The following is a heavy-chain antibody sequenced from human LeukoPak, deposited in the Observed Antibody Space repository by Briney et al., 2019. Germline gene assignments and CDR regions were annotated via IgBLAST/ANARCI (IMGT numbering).Heavy chain of an antibody. D-gene: IGHD3-3*01. J-gene: IGHJ4*02. V-gene: IGHV3-53*01. CDR3: ARDWSGSWARGY. Sequence: GGSLRLSCAASGFTISSNYMCWVRQAPGKGLEWVSVIYSGGSTYYADSVKGRFTISRDNSKNTLYLRMNSLRAEDTAVYYCARDWSGSWARGYWGQGTLVTVSS. CDR2: IYSGGST. CDR1: GFTISSNY.